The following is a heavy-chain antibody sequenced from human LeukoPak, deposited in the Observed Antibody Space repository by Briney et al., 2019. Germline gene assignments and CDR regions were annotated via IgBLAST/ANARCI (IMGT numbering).Heavy chain of an antibody. D-gene: IGHD5-18*01. V-gene: IGHV3-48*04. CDR3: ARGEIQLWLRYFDY. Sequence: GGSLRLSCAASGFTFTTYWMSWVRQAPGKGLEWVSYISSSGSTTYYADSVKGRFTISRDNAKNSLYLQMNSLRAEDTAVYYRARGEIQLWLRYFDYWGQGTLVTVSS. CDR2: ISSSGSTT. CDR1: GFTFTTYW. J-gene: IGHJ4*02.